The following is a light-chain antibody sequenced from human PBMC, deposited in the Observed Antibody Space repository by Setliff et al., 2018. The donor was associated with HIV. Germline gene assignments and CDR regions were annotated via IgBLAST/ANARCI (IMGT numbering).Light chain of an antibody. CDR1: STDIGTYTY. Sequence: SVLTQPASVSGSPGQSIAISCTGSSTDIGTYTYVSWYQQHPGQAPKLLIFGVNHRPSGVSDRFSGSKSDNTASLTISGLQAEDEADYYCSSYTSGSTPSVFGAGTKVTVL. CDR2: GVN. J-gene: IGLJ1*01. V-gene: IGLV2-14*03. CDR3: SSYTSGSTPSV.